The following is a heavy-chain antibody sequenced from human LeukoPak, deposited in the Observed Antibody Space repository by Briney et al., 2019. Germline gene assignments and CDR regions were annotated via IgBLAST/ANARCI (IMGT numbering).Heavy chain of an antibody. Sequence: GGSLRLSCAASGFTFSSYDMSWVRQAPGKGLEWVSATSGSGGSTYYADSVKGRFTISRDNSKNTLYLQMNSLRAEDTAVYYCAKDLVMEGSSPKPFDYWGQGTLVTVSS. D-gene: IGHD6-13*01. J-gene: IGHJ4*02. CDR2: TSGSGGST. CDR1: GFTFSSYD. CDR3: AKDLVMEGSSPKPFDY. V-gene: IGHV3-23*01.